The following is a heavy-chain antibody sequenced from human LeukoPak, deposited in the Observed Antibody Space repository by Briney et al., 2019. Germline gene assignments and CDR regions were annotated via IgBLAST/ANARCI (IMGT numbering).Heavy chain of an antibody. CDR1: GFTFSSYS. V-gene: IGHV3-21*01. CDR3: ARASMTTVTTRVFDY. J-gene: IGHJ4*02. Sequence: PGGSLRLSCAASGFTFSSYSMNWARQAPGKGLEWVSSISSSSSYIYYADSVKGRFTISRDNAKNSLYLQMNSLRAEDTAVYYCARASMTTVTTRVFDYWGQGTLVTVSS. CDR2: ISSSSSYI. D-gene: IGHD4-11*01.